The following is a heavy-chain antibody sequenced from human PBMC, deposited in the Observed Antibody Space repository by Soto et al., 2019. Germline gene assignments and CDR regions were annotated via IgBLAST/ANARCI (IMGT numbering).Heavy chain of an antibody. CDR1: GFTFSSYA. CDR2: ISSNGGST. CDR3: VKEGSSWPYELDSSVYYYGMDV. Sequence: GGSLRLSCSASGFTFSSYAMHWVRQAPGKGLEYVSAISSNGGSTYYADSVKGRFTISRDNSKNTLYLQMSSLRAEDTAVYYCVKEGSSWPYELDSSVYYYGMDVWGQGTTVTVSS. J-gene: IGHJ6*02. D-gene: IGHD6-13*01. V-gene: IGHV3-64D*08.